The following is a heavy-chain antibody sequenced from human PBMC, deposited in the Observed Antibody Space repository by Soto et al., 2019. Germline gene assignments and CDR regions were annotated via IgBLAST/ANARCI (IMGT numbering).Heavy chain of an antibody. CDR2: INSDGSST. J-gene: IGHJ6*02. D-gene: IGHD3-3*01. CDR3: ARDRDRYYDFWSGPSPYGMDV. CDR1: GFTFSSYW. V-gene: IGHV3-74*01. Sequence: EVQLVESGGGLVQPGGSLRLSCAASGFTFSSYWMHWVRQAPGKGLVWVSRINSDGSSTSYADSVKGRFTISRDSAKNTLYLQMNSLRAEDTAVYYCARDRDRYYDFWSGPSPYGMDVWGQGTTVTVSS.